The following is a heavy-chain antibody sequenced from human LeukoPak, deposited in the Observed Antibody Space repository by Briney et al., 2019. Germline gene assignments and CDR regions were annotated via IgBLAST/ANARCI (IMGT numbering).Heavy chain of an antibody. CDR1: GGSISSCY. Sequence: SETLSLACTVSGGSISSCYWSWIRQPPGKGLEWIGYIYYSGSTNYNPSLKSRVTISVDTSKNQFSLKLSSVTAADTAVYYCAREGIAAAGPGGSWFDPWGQGTLVTVSS. CDR3: AREGIAAAGPGGSWFDP. CDR2: IYYSGST. V-gene: IGHV4-59*01. D-gene: IGHD6-13*01. J-gene: IGHJ5*02.